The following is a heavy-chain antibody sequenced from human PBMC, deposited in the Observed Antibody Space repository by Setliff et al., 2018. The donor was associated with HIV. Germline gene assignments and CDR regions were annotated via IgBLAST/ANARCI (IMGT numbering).Heavy chain of an antibody. CDR2: INPNNGVT. V-gene: IGHV1-2*06. CDR1: GYTFTGYY. J-gene: IGHJ3*02. D-gene: IGHD3-22*01. Sequence: ASVKVSCKASGYTFTGYYLHWVRQAPGQGLEWMGRINPNNGVTFYGQKFQGRVTMTRDTSASTAYMELSSLRSEDTAVYYCARLSTWDPYDIFDIWGQGTMVTV. CDR3: ARLSTWDPYDIFDI.